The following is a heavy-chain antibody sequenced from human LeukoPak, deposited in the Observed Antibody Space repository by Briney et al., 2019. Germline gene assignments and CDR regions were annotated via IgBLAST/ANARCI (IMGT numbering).Heavy chain of an antibody. CDR3: ARAPAPVKYNIDY. Sequence: ASVKVSCKASGYTFTGYYIHWVRQAPGQGLEWMGWIGPNSVSTNYAQKFQGRVTMTRGTSISTAYLELSSLRSDDTAVFYCARAPAPVKYNIDYWGQGTLVTVSS. V-gene: IGHV1-2*02. J-gene: IGHJ4*02. CDR2: IGPNSVST. D-gene: IGHD1-14*01. CDR1: GYTFTGYY.